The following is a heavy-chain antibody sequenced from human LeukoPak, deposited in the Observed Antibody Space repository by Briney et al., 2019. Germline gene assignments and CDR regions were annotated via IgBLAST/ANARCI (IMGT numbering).Heavy chain of an antibody. Sequence: GASVKVSCKASGYTFTSYGISWVRQAPGQGLEWMGWISAYNGNTNYAQKLQGRVTMTTDTSTSTAYMELRSLRSDDTAVYYCARHLMIVVVSYAFDIWGQGTMVTVSS. CDR2: ISAYNGNT. V-gene: IGHV1-18*01. CDR3: ARHLMIVVVSYAFDI. J-gene: IGHJ3*02. CDR1: GYTFTSYG. D-gene: IGHD3-22*01.